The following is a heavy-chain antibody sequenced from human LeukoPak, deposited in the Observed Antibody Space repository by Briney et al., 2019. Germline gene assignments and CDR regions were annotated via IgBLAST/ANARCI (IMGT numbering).Heavy chain of an antibody. J-gene: IGHJ3*02. D-gene: IGHD3-22*01. V-gene: IGHV3-11*01. CDR3: AKDKTGYYDTSAGSLGAFDI. CDR1: GFTFSDYY. Sequence: PGGSLRLSCAASGFTFSDYYMTWIRQAPGKGLEWVSYISNSGSTIYYADSVKGRFTISRDNAKNSLYLQMNSLRAEDTALYYCAKDKTGYYDTSAGSLGAFDIWGQGTMVTVSS. CDR2: ISNSGSTI.